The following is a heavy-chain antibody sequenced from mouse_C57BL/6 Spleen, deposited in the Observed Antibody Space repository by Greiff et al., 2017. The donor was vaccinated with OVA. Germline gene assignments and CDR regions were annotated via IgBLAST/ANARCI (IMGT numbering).Heavy chain of an antibody. D-gene: IGHD1-1*01. Sequence: EVKLQESGGGLVKPGGSLKLSCAASGFTFSSYAMSWVRQTPEKRLEWVATISDGGSYTYYPDNVKGRFTISRDNAKNNLYLQMSHLKSEDTAMYYCARDDYYGSSYEGNPYYFDYWGQGTTLTVSS. CDR3: ARDDYYGSSYEGNPYYFDY. J-gene: IGHJ2*01. CDR2: ISDGGSYT. CDR1: GFTFSSYA. V-gene: IGHV5-4*01.